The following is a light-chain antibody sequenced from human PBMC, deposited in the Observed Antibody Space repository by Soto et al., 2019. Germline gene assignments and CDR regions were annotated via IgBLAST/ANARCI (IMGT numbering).Light chain of an antibody. Sequence: EIVMTQSPATLSVSPGERATLSCRASQSIGSNLAWYQQKPGQAPRLLIYGASTRATGIPARFSGNGSGTQFTLTLSSLQSEDFAVYYCQQYGNSPITFGQGTRLEIK. CDR3: QQYGNSPIT. V-gene: IGKV3-15*01. CDR2: GAS. CDR1: QSIGSN. J-gene: IGKJ5*01.